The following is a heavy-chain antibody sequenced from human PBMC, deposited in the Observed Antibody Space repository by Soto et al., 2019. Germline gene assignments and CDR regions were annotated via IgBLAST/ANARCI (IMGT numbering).Heavy chain of an antibody. V-gene: IGHV3-64*01. D-gene: IGHD2-21*01. CDR3: ARRIPFGYGMDV. J-gene: IGHJ6*02. CDR2: ITSNGGNT. CDR1: GFTFSSYA. Sequence: EVQLVESGGGLVQPGGSLRLSCAASGFTFSSYAMKWVRQAPGKGLESVSAITSNGGNTDYASSVKGRFTISRDNSKNTLYLQMGSLRAEVMAVYYCARRIPFGYGMDVWGQGTTVTVSS.